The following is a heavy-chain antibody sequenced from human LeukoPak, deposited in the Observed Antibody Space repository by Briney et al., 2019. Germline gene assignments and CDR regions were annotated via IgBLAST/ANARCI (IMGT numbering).Heavy chain of an antibody. V-gene: IGHV1-69*05. CDR3: ASQGLQTNPYYYYYMDV. Sequence: SVKASCKASGGTFSSYAISWVRQAPGQGLEWMGRIIPIFGTANYAQKFQGRVTITTDESTSTAYMELSSLRSEDTAVYYCASQGLQTNPYYYYYMDVWGKGTTVTVSS. CDR1: GGTFSSYA. J-gene: IGHJ6*03. CDR2: IIPIFGTA.